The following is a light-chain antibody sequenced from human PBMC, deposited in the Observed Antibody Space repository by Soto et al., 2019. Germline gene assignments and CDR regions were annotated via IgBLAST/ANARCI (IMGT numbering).Light chain of an antibody. CDR1: SGHSRYA. CDR2: VNNDGSH. J-gene: IGLJ3*02. Sequence: QLVLTQTPSASASLGASVKLTCTLSSGHSRYAIAWHQQQPEKGPRYLMKVNNDGSHTKGDGIPDRFSGSSSGTERYVTISSLQSEDEADYYCQTWGTGVLVFGGGTKLTVL. V-gene: IGLV4-69*01. CDR3: QTWGTGVLV.